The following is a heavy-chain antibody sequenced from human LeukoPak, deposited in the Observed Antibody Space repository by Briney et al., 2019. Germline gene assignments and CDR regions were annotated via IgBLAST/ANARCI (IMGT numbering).Heavy chain of an antibody. CDR3: ARNSGRDFDY. CDR1: GGSISGGGYS. J-gene: IGHJ4*02. D-gene: IGHD5-12*01. CDR2: IYHSGST. V-gene: IGHV4-30-2*01. Sequence: PSETLSLTCTVSGGSISGGGYSWSWIRQPPGKGLEWIGYIYHSGSTYYNPSLKSRVTISVDRSKNQFSLKLSSVTAADTAVYYCARNSGRDFDYWGQGTLVSVSS.